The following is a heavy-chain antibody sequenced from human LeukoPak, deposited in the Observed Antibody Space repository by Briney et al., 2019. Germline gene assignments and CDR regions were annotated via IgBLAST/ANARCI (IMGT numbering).Heavy chain of an antibody. J-gene: IGHJ4*02. Sequence: SETLSLTCTVSSGSISSSSYYWGWIRQPPGKGLESIGSIYYSGSTYYNPSLKSRVTISIDTSKNQFSLKLSSVTAADTAVYYCARVSRYSGLGYWGQGTLVTVSS. CDR1: SGSISSSSYY. CDR2: IYYSGST. V-gene: IGHV4-39*01. D-gene: IGHD6-13*01. CDR3: ARVSRYSGLGY.